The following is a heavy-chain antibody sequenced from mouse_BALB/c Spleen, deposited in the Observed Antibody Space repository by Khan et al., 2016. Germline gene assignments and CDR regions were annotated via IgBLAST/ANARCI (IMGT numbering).Heavy chain of an antibody. Sequence: EVQLQESGPELMKPGASVKISCKASGYSFTNYYIHWVKQSHGQSLEWLGYIDPFNGGTTYNQKFKGKATLTVDKSSSTAYMHLNNLTSEDSAVYYCTRLGTTGWFTYWGQGTLVTVSA. CDR2: IDPFNGGT. CDR3: TRLGTTGWFTY. D-gene: IGHD2-13*01. V-gene: IGHV1S135*01. CDR1: GYSFTNYY. J-gene: IGHJ3*01.